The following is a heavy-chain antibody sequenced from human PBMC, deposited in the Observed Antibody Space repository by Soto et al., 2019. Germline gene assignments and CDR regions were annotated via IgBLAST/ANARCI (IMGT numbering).Heavy chain of an antibody. Sequence: PGESPKISCKASGFSFTTYWIAWVRQMPGKGLEWVGIINPGDSDTRYNPSFQGEVTISADRSITTAYLQWSSLKASDTAIYYCARHEQFYYYYYGMDVWGQGTTVTVSS. J-gene: IGHJ6*02. CDR3: ARHEQFYYYYYGMDV. CDR1: GFSFTTYW. D-gene: IGHD6-19*01. CDR2: INPGDSDT. V-gene: IGHV5-51*01.